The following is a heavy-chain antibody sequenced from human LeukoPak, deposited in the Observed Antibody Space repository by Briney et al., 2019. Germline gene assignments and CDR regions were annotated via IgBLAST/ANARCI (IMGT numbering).Heavy chain of an antibody. CDR1: GGSFSGYY. J-gene: IGHJ4*02. D-gene: IGHD4-23*01. CDR2: IIHSGST. V-gene: IGHV4-34*01. Sequence: KPSETLSLTCAVDGGSFSGYYWSWIRQPPGKGLEWIGEIIHSGSTNYNPSLKSQVTISVDTSKNQFSLKLSSVTAADTAVYYCARGHNSARRDFDYWGQGTLVTVSS. CDR3: ARGHNSARRDFDY.